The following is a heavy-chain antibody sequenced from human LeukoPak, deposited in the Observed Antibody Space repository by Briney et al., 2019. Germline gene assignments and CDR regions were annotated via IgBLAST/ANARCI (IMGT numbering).Heavy chain of an antibody. J-gene: IGHJ4*02. CDR2: ISGSGGST. D-gene: IGHD3-3*01. CDR1: GFTFSSYA. V-gene: IGHV3-23*01. CDR3: AYYDFWSGYPDY. Sequence: GGSLRLSCAASGFTFSSYAMSWVRQAPGKGLEWVSAISGSGGSTYYADSVKGRFTVSRDNSKNTLYLQMNSLRAEDTAVYYCAYYDFWSGYPDYWGQGTLVTVSS.